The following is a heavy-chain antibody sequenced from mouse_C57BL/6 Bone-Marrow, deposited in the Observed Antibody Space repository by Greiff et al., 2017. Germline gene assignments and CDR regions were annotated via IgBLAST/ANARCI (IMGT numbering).Heavy chain of an antibody. CDR3: TTLLRYYFGY. CDR1: GFNIKDDY. Sequence: VTLKESGAELVRPGASVKLSCTASGFNIKDDYMHWVKQRPEQGLEWIGWIDPENGDTEYASKFQGKATMTADTSSTPAYLQRSSLTSEDTAGYYCTTLLRYYFGYWGQGTTLTVAS. CDR2: IDPENGDT. J-gene: IGHJ2*01. D-gene: IGHD1-1*01. V-gene: IGHV14-4*01.